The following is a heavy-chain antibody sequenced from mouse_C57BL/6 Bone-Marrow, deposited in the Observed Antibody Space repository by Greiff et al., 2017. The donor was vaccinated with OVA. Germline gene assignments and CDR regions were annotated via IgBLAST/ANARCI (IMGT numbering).Heavy chain of an antibody. CDR3: ARGDGRFDY. CDR2: INSGGGST. V-gene: IGHV5-2*01. Sequence: EVHLVESGGGLVQPGASLKLSCESNEYEFPSHDMSWVRKTPEQRLELVAAINSGGGSTYYPDTMKSRSIISRDNTTKTLYLQMSRLRSDDTALYYCARGDGRFDYWGQGTTLTVSS. J-gene: IGHJ2*01. CDR1: EYEFPSHD. D-gene: IGHD3-3*01.